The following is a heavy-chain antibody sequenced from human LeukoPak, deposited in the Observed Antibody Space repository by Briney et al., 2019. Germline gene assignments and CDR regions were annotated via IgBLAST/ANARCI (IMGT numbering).Heavy chain of an antibody. CDR1: GGSISSGGYY. CDR3: ARGPITTRSHFDY. V-gene: IGHV4-31*03. CDR2: LYYSGRT. J-gene: IGHJ4*02. Sequence: SETLSLTCTVSGGSISSGGYYWSWIRQHPGKGLEWIGFLYYSGRTYYNPSLKSRVTISVDTSKNQFSLKLSSVTAADTAVYYCARGPITTRSHFDYWGQGTLVTVSS. D-gene: IGHD3-22*01.